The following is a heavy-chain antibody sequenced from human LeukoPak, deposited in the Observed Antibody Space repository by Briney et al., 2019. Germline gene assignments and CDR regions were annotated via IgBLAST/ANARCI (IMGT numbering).Heavy chain of an antibody. CDR3: AKDPGITMVRGVITPHFDY. CDR1: GFAFSTYA. V-gene: IGHV3-23*01. J-gene: IGHJ4*02. CDR2: ISNTGGNT. D-gene: IGHD3-10*01. Sequence: GGSLRLSCAASGFAFSTYAMSWVRHAPGKGLEWVSLISNTGGNTYYADSVKGRFTISRDNSKNTLYLQMNSLRAEDTAVYYCAKDPGITMVRGVITPHFDYWGQGTLVTVSS.